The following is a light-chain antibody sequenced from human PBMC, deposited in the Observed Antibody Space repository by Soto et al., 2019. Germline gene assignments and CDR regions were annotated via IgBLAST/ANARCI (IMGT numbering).Light chain of an antibody. CDR2: DAS. V-gene: IGKV1-5*01. Sequence: VQMTQSPSTLSSPAGDRITITCRASQSISSWLAWYQHKPGKAPKLLIYDASNLDSGVPSRFSGSGSGTEFTLTISSLQPDDFATYYCQQYNSYLWRFGQGTKA. J-gene: IGKJ1*01. CDR1: QSISSW. CDR3: QQYNSYLWR.